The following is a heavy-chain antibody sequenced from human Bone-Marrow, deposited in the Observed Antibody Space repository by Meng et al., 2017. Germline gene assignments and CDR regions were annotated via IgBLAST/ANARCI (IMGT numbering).Heavy chain of an antibody. CDR1: GFTFSNAW. CDR2: ISGSGGST. V-gene: IGHV3-23*04. Sequence: VELVELGGGFVKPGGSLRLSCAASGFTFSNAWMTWVRQAPGKGLEWVSAISGSGGSTYYADSVKGRFTISRDNSKNTLYLQMNSLRAEDTAVYYCARFALLDYWGQGTLVTVSS. CDR3: ARFALLDY. D-gene: IGHD3-10*01. J-gene: IGHJ4*02.